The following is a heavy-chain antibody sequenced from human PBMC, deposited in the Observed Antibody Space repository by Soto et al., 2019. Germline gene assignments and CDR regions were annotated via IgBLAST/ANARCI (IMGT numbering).Heavy chain of an antibody. CDR3: ARAGGDCSGGSCSHFDY. D-gene: IGHD2-15*01. CDR2: IYHSGST. Sequence: LSLTCAVSGGSISSGGYSWSWIRQPPGKGLEWIGYIYHSGSTYYNPSLKSRVTISVDRSKNQFSLKLSSVTAADTAVYYCARAGGDCSGGSCSHFDYWGQGTLVTVSS. V-gene: IGHV4-30-2*01. CDR1: GGSISSGGYS. J-gene: IGHJ4*02.